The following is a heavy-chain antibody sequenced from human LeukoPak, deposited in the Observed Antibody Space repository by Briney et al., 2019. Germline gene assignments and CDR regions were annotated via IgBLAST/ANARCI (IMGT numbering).Heavy chain of an antibody. CDR2: IYSGGST. J-gene: IGHJ4*02. CDR3: ASGRANFDY. V-gene: IGHV3-53*01. Sequence: GGSLRLSCAASGFTFSSYGMTWVRQAPGKGLEWVSVIYSGGSTYYADSVKGRFTISRDNSKNTLYLQMNSLRAEDTAVYYCASGRANFDYWGQGTLVTVSS. CDR1: GFTFSSYG. D-gene: IGHD5-24*01.